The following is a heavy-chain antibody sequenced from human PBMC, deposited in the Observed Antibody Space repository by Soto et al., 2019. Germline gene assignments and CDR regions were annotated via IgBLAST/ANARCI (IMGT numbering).Heavy chain of an antibody. J-gene: IGHJ4*02. Sequence: GASVKVSWKASGGTFSSYAISWVRQAPGQGLEWMGGINPIFGTTNYSQKFQGRVTITRDTSASTAYMELSSLRSEDTAVYYCARTLVGATPADYWGQGTLVTVSS. CDR3: ARTLVGATPADY. D-gene: IGHD1-26*01. CDR2: INPIFGTT. V-gene: IGHV1-69*05. CDR1: GGTFSSYA.